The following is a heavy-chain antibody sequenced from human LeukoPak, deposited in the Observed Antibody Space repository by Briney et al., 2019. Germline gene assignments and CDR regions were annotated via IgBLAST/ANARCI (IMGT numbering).Heavy chain of an antibody. CDR1: GFTFSNYA. CDR3: AKSRSGYFNFDY. CDR2: IRAGGNDT. D-gene: IGHD3-22*01. V-gene: IGHV3-23*01. Sequence: GGSLRLSYPASGFTFSNYAMNWVRQAPGKGLEWVSAIRAGGNDTYYADSVRGLFTISRDNSKNTLYLQMNSLRAEDTALYYCAKSRSGYFNFDYWGQGTLVTVSS. J-gene: IGHJ4*02.